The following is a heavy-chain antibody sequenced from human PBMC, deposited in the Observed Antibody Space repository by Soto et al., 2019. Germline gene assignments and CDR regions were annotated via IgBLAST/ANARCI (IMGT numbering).Heavy chain of an antibody. CDR1: GFTFSSYA. CDR2: ISYDGSNK. V-gene: IGHV3-30-3*01. J-gene: IGHJ5*02. CDR3: ARERVPSSQFDP. Sequence: QVQLVESGGGVVQPGRSLSLSCAASGFTFSSYAMHWVRQAPGKGLEWVAVISYDGSNKYYADSVKGRFTISRDNSKNTLYLQMNSLRAEDTAVYYCARERVPSSQFDPWCQGTLVTVSS. D-gene: IGHD6-13*01.